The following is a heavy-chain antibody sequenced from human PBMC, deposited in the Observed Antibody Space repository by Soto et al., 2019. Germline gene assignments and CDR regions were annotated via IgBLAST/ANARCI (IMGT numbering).Heavy chain of an antibody. D-gene: IGHD3-22*01. J-gene: IGHJ4*02. CDR3: ARDYYDSSGYSPLQFDY. CDR1: GGTFSSYA. V-gene: IGHV1-69*13. CDR2: IIPIFGTA. Sequence: SVKVSCKASGGTFSSYAISWVRQAPGQGLEWMGGIIPIFGTANYAQKFQGRVTITADESTSTAYMELSSLRSEDTAVYYCARDYYDSSGYSPLQFDYWGQGTLVTVSS.